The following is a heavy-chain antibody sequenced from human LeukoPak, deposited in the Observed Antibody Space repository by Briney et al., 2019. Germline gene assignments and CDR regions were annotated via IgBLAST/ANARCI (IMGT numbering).Heavy chain of an antibody. D-gene: IGHD3-10*01. Sequence: GRSLRLSCVASGFTFSSHPMHWVRQAPGKGLEWVSVVGSSGETKYYADPVKGRFLISRDDSRNTVYLQMTNLKVEDSGVYYCAAFRGVIIDASFSAWGQGTAVTVAS. CDR2: VGSSGETK. CDR1: GFTFSSHP. J-gene: IGHJ4*02. CDR3: AAFRGVIIDASFSA. V-gene: IGHV3-30*07.